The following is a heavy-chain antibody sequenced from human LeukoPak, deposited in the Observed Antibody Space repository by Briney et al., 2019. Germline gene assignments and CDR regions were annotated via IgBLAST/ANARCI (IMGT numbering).Heavy chain of an antibody. CDR2: INHSGST. Sequence: SETLSLTCAVYGGSFSGYYWSWIRRPPGKGLEWIGEINHSGSTNYNPSLKSRVTISVDTSKNQFSLKLSSVTAADTAVYYCARGGIAARRRSIDYWGQGTLVTVSS. V-gene: IGHV4-34*01. D-gene: IGHD6-6*01. CDR1: GGSFSGYY. CDR3: ARGGIAARRRSIDY. J-gene: IGHJ4*02.